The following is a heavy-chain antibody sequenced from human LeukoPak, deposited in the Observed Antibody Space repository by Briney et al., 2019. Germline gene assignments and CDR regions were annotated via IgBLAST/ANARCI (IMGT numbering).Heavy chain of an antibody. CDR2: ISLSGSTR. D-gene: IGHD4-17*01. V-gene: IGHV3-11*01. CDR3: ARSTVTAAIDY. CDR1: GFSFSDYH. J-gene: IGHJ4*02. Sequence: GGSLRLSCAASGFSFSDYHVRWIRQAPGKGLEWVSYISLSGSTRYYADSVKGRFTISRDNAKNSLYLQMNSLRVEDTAVYYCARSTVTAAIDYWGQGTLVTVSS.